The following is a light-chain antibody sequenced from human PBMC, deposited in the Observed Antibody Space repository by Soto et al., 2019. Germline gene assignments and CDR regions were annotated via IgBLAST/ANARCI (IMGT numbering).Light chain of an antibody. CDR2: GAS. Sequence: DIQMTQSPSSLSASIGDRVTITCRASQSISGYLNWYQQKPGKAPKLLISGASTLQSGVPSRFSGRGSGTDFTLVISSLQREDFATYYCQQSYSTPPYTFGQGTKLEIK. J-gene: IGKJ2*01. V-gene: IGKV1-39*01. CDR1: QSISGY. CDR3: QQSYSTPPYT.